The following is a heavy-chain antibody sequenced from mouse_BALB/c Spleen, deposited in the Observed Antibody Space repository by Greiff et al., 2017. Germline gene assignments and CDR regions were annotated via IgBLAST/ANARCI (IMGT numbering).Heavy chain of an antibody. Sequence: QVQLKQSAAELARPGASVKMSCKASGYTFTSYTMHWVKQRPGQGLEWIGYINPSSGYTEYNQKFKDKTTLTADKSSSTAYMQLSSLTSEDSAVYYCARPLITTVVAPYAMDYWGQGTSVTVSS. CDR3: ARPLITTVVAPYAMDY. V-gene: IGHV1-4*02. J-gene: IGHJ4*01. CDR2: INPSSGYT. CDR1: GYTFTSYT. D-gene: IGHD1-1*01.